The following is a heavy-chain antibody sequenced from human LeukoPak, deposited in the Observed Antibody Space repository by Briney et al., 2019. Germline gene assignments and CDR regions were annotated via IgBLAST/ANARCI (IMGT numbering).Heavy chain of an antibody. D-gene: IGHD6-19*01. CDR2: IYYSGNT. CDR1: GDSISSSSYY. Sequence: SETLSLTCTVSGDSISSSSYYWGWIRQPPGKGLQWIGSIYYSGNTYYNPSLKSRVTISLDTSKNQFSLKLSSVTAADTAVYYCARATVAVPDYRGQGTLVTVSS. V-gene: IGHV4-39*01. J-gene: IGHJ4*02. CDR3: ARATVAVPDY.